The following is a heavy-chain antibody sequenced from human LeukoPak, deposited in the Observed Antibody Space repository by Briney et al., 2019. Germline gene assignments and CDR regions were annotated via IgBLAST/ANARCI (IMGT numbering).Heavy chain of an antibody. CDR1: GFAFSTYW. CDR2: INSDGSST. V-gene: IGHV3-74*01. Sequence: QPGGSLRLSCAASGFAFSTYWMHWVRQAPGKGLVWVSRINSDGSSTIYADSVKGRFTIPRDNAKKTLYLQMNSLRAEDTAVYYCAKLGFDSSGSHTLFDHWGQGTQVTVSS. J-gene: IGHJ4*02. CDR3: AKLGFDSSGSHTLFDH. D-gene: IGHD3-22*01.